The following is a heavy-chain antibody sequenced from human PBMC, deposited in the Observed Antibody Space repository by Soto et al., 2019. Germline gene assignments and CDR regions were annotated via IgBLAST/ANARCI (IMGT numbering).Heavy chain of an antibody. CDR3: VKRITGTTPWGY. Sequence: PGGSLRLSCSASGFTFSSYAMHWVRQAPGKGLEYVSAIGSNGGSTYYADSVKGRFTISRDNSKNTLYLQMSSLRAEDTAVYYCVKRITGTTPWGYWGQGTLVTVSS. CDR2: IGSNGGST. J-gene: IGHJ4*02. V-gene: IGHV3-64D*06. CDR1: GFTFSSYA. D-gene: IGHD1-20*01.